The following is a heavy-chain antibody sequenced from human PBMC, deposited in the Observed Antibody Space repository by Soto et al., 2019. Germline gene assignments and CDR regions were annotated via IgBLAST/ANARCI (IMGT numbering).Heavy chain of an antibody. CDR3: ARGEVLPAASLDY. V-gene: IGHV4-31*03. Sequence: TSETLSLTCTVSGGSISRGGYYWSWIRQRPGKGLEWIGDIHYSGSTFYNPSLKSRVTISVDMSENQFSLKLSSMIAADTAVYYCARGEVLPAASLDYLGQLTLVTVSS. J-gene: IGHJ4*02. D-gene: IGHD2-2*01. CDR1: GGSISRGGYY. CDR2: IHYSGST.